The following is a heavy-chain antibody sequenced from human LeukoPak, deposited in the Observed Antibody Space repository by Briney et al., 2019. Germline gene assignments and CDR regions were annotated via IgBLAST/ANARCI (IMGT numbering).Heavy chain of an antibody. CDR1: GGSISSSNW. CDR3: ARVTHSSGYYYEDWFDP. J-gene: IGHJ5*02. Sequence: SGTLSLTCAVSGGSISSSNWWSWVRQPPGKGLEWIGEIYHSGSTKYNPSLKSRVTISVDKSKNQFSLKLSSVTAADTAVYYCARVTHSSGYYYEDWFDPWGQGTLVTVSS. D-gene: IGHD3-22*01. V-gene: IGHV4-4*02. CDR2: IYHSGST.